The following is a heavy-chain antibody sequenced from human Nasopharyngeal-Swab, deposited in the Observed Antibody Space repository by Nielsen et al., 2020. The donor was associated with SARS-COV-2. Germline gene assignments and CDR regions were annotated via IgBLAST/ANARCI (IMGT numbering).Heavy chain of an antibody. D-gene: IGHD1-26*01. CDR3: VRAGYSGTYGLFDY. V-gene: IGHV3-74*01. CDR2: INTDGTTT. J-gene: IGHJ4*02. CDR1: GFTFTSYW. Sequence: GESLKISCAASGFTFTSYWMHWVRQVPGKGLVWVSRINTDGTTTTYADSVKGRFTISRDNAKNTLYLQMNNLRVEDTGVYYCVRAGYSGTYGLFDYWGQGTLVTVS.